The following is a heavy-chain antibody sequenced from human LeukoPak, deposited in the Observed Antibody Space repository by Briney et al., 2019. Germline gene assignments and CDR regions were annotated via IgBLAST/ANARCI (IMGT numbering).Heavy chain of an antibody. CDR3: ARGRGSGHKENWFDP. D-gene: IGHD6-19*01. J-gene: IGHJ5*02. CDR2: MSPNSGNT. CDR1: GYTFTTYD. Sequence: ASVKVSCKASGYTFTTYDINWVRQATGQGLEWMGWMSPNSGNTGYTQKFQGRVTMTRNTSISTAYMELSSLRSEDTAAYYCARGRGSGHKENWFDPWGQGTLVTVSS. V-gene: IGHV1-8*01.